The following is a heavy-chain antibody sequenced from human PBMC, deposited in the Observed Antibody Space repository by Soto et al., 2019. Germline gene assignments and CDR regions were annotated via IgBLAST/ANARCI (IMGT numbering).Heavy chain of an antibody. CDR1: GFTFSSYG. D-gene: IGHD6-25*01. V-gene: IGHV3-74*01. CDR2: ISSDGSAT. J-gene: IGHJ4*02. CDR3: ARDHYSSGDY. Sequence: EVQLVESGGGLVQPGGSLRLSCAASGFTFSSYGMHWVRQAPGKGLVLVSRISSDGSATGYADSVKGRFTISRDNAKNTLYLQMNSLRADDTAVYYCARDHYSSGDYWGQGTLFTVSS.